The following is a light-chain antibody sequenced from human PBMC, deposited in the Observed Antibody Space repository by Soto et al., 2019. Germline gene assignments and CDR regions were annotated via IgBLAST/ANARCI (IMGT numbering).Light chain of an antibody. CDR2: AAS. CDR1: QSVRNN. J-gene: IGKJ3*01. V-gene: IGKV3D-15*01. CDR3: QQYNDWPPLT. Sequence: EVVLTQSPATLSVSPRDRVTLSCRASQSVRNNFAWYQQRPGQAPRLLIYAASTRAPGIPTRFAGSGSGTEFTLTISSLQSEDFAVYYCQQYNDWPPLTFGPGTKVDIK.